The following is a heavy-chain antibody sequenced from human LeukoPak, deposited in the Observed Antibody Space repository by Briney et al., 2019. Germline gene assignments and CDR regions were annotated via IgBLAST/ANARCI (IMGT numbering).Heavy chain of an antibody. Sequence: SETLSLTCTVSGYSISSGYYWGWIRQPPGKGLEWIGSIYHSGSTYYNPSLKSRVTISVDTSKNQFSLKLSSVTAADTAVYYCARRGWGSSIAVDYWGQGTLVTVSS. D-gene: IGHD7-27*01. CDR1: GYSISSGYY. CDR2: IYHSGST. V-gene: IGHV4-38-2*02. CDR3: ARRGWGSSIAVDY. J-gene: IGHJ4*02.